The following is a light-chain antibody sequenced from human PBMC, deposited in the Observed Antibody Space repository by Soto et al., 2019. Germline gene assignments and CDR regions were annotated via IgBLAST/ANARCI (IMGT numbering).Light chain of an antibody. CDR1: QSVSSY. CDR3: HHYGSTPYI. J-gene: IGKJ2*01. V-gene: IGKV3-11*01. CDR2: DAS. Sequence: EIVLTQSPATLSLSPGERATLSCRASQSVSSYLAWYQQKPGQAPRLLIYDASNRATGIPARFSGSGSGTDFTLTISSLEPEDFAVFYCHHYGSTPYIFGQGTKLELK.